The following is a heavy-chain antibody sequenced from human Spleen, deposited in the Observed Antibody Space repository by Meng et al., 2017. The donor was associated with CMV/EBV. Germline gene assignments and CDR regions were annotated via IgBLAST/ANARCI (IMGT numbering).Heavy chain of an antibody. D-gene: IGHD6-13*01. CDR1: GFSFSNYA. CDR3: ARDRVAAAGYFDY. Sequence: GESLKISCAASGFSFSNYAMSWVRQAPGKGLKWVSTITGSGGSTYYADSVKGRFTISRDNAKNSLYLQMNSLRAEDTAVYYCARDRVAAAGYFDYWGQGTLVTVSS. V-gene: IGHV3-21*01. J-gene: IGHJ4*02. CDR2: ITGSGGST.